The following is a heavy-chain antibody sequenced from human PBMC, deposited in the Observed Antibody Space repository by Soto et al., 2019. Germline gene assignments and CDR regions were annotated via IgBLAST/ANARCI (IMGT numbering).Heavy chain of an antibody. J-gene: IGHJ3*02. CDR1: GYTFTSYG. D-gene: IGHD3-22*01. Sequence: QVQLVQSGAEVKKPGASVKVSCKASGYTFTSYGISWVRQAPGPGLEWMGWISAYNGNTNYAQKLQGRVTMTTDTSTSTAYRERRSLRSDDTAVDYCARESPKDSSGPRDIWGQGTMVTVSS. CDR2: ISAYNGNT. V-gene: IGHV1-18*01. CDR3: ARESPKDSSGPRDI.